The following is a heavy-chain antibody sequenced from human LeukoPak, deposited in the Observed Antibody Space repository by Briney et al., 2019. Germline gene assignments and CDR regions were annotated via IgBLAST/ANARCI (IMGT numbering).Heavy chain of an antibody. V-gene: IGHV3-23*01. Sequence: GGSLRLSCAASGFTFSAYAMSWVRQAPGKGLEWVSSISGSGGITYYADSVKGRFTISRDNSKNTLYLQMNSLRGEDTAVYYCAKLHMVRGVFTDYYFDYWGQGTLVTVSS. J-gene: IGHJ4*02. CDR3: AKLHMVRGVFTDYYFDY. CDR1: GFTFSAYA. D-gene: IGHD3-10*01. CDR2: ISGSGGIT.